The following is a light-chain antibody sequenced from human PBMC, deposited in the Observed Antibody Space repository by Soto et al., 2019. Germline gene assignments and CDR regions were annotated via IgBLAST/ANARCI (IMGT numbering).Light chain of an antibody. CDR1: SSNIGAGYD. J-gene: IGLJ2*01. CDR3: QSYDSILSGVV. CDR2: GNS. V-gene: IGLV1-40*01. Sequence: QSVLTQPPSVSVAPGQRVTISCTGSSSNIGAGYDVHWYQQLPGTAPKLLIYGNSNRPSGVPDRFSGSKSGTSASLAITGLQAEYEADYYCQSYDSILSGVVFGGGTKLTVL.